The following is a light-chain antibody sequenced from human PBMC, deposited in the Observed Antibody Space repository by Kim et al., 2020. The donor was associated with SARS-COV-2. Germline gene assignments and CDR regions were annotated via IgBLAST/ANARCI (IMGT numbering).Light chain of an antibody. V-gene: IGLV1-44*01. J-gene: IGLJ2*01. CDR2: SNN. CDR3: AAWDDSLNLV. CDR1: SSNIGSNT. Sequence: QSVLTQPPSASGTPGQRVTISCSGSSSNIGSNTVNWYQQPPGTAPKLLIYSNNQRPSGVPDRFSGSKSGTSASLAISGLQSEDEADYYCAAWDDSLNLVFGGGTQLTVL.